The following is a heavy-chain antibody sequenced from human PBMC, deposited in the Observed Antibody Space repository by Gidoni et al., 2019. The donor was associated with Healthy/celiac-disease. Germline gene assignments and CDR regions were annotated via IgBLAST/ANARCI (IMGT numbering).Heavy chain of an antibody. CDR2: INPNSGGT. J-gene: IGHJ6*02. CDR1: GYTFTGYY. CDR3: AGSVDIVATIGGYYYYGMDV. Sequence: QVQPVQSGAEVKKPGASVKVPCKASGYTFTGYYMHWVRQAPGQGLEWMGWINPNSGGTNYAQKFQGRVTMTRDTSISTAYMELSRLRSDDTAVYYCAGSVDIVATIGGYYYYGMDVWGQGTTVTVSS. V-gene: IGHV1-2*02. D-gene: IGHD5-12*01.